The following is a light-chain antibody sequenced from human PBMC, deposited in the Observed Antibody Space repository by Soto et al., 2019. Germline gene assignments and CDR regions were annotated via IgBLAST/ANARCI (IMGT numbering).Light chain of an antibody. CDR3: QHSFNLPYT. CDR1: QTISTY. CDR2: AAS. Sequence: DIQMTQSPSSLSASVGDRVTITCRASQTISTYLNWYQQNPGKAPKLLIYAASNLQSGVPSRFSGSGSGTDFTLTITSLQPEDFATYYCQHSFNLPYTFGQGTKLEIK. V-gene: IGKV1-39*01. J-gene: IGKJ2*01.